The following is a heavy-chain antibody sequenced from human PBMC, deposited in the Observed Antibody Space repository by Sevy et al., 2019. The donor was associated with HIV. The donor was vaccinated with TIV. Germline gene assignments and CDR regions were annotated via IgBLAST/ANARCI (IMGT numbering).Heavy chain of an antibody. D-gene: IGHD1-26*01. CDR3: ARGTGEEGIVTSSSYYLDQ. J-gene: IGHJ4*02. CDR2: ITHSGST. Sequence: SETLSLTCAVYDGSFSDYYWTWIRQPPGQGLEWIGEITHSGSTSSNPSLRSRVTFLVDTSKKQFCLKLSSVTAADTAIYYCARGTGEEGIVTSSSYYLDQWGQGTLVTVSS. V-gene: IGHV4-34*01. CDR1: DGSFSDYY.